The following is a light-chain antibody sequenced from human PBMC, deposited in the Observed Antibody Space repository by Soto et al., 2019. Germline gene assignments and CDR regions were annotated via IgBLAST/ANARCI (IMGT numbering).Light chain of an antibody. J-gene: IGKJ1*01. CDR3: QQYGSSPRT. CDR2: DAS. Sequence: EIGLTQSPGTQSLSPGERATLSCRASQSVSSSNLAWYKQRPGQAPRLLIYDASRRATGIPDRFSGSGSGTDFTLTISRLEPEDFAVYYCQQYGSSPRTFGQWTKVEIK. CDR1: QSVSSSN. V-gene: IGKV3-20*01.